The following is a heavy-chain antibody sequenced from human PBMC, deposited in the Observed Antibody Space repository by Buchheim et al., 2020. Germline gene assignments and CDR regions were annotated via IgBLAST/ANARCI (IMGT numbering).Heavy chain of an antibody. CDR1: GFTFSSYG. V-gene: IGHV3-30*18. J-gene: IGHJ4*02. CDR2: ISYDGSNK. CDR3: AKSGFWSGYWYYFDY. Sequence: QVQLVESGGGVVQPGRSLRLSCAASGFTFSSYGMHWVRQAPGKGLEWVAVISYDGSNKYYADSVKGRFTISRDNSKTTLYLQMNSLRAEDTAVYYCAKSGFWSGYWYYFDYWGQGTL. D-gene: IGHD3-3*01.